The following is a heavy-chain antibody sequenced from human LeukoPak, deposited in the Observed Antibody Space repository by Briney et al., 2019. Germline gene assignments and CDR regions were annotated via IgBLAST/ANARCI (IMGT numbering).Heavy chain of an antibody. CDR3: ARDLGLWTRDYYGMDV. Sequence: PGGSLRLSCAVSGFTVSSNYMSWVRQAPGKGLEWVSGIYGGDSTYYADSVKGRFTISRDNSKNTLYLQMNSLRAEDTAVYYCARDLGLWTRDYYGMDVWGQGTTVTVSS. CDR2: IYGGDST. V-gene: IGHV3-53*01. D-gene: IGHD5-18*01. J-gene: IGHJ6*02. CDR1: GFTVSSNY.